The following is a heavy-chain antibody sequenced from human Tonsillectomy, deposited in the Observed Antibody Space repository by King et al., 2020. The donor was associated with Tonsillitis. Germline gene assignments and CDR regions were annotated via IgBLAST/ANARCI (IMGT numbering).Heavy chain of an antibody. CDR2: IYPGDSDT. D-gene: IGHD3-22*01. V-gene: IGHV5-51*01. J-gene: IGHJ4*02. Sequence: VQLVESGAEVKKPGESLKISCKGSGYSFSSYWIGWVRQMPGTGPEWMGLIYPGDSDTRYSPSFQGQVTISADKSISTAYLQWSSRRASDTAVYYCVRLGGSDSSGYYGDYWGQGTLVTVSS. CDR3: VRLGGSDSSGYYGDY. CDR1: GYSFSSYW.